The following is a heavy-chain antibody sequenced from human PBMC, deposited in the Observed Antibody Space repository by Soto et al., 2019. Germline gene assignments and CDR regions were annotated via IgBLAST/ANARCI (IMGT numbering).Heavy chain of an antibody. CDR3: ARVFPDGWVEPGVVRGYLDT. D-gene: IGHD3-3*01. V-gene: IGHV1-69*01. CDR2: IIPIFGTT. CDR1: ADSFISYG. Sequence: QVQLVQSGAEVKEPGSAVKVSCKAPADSFISYGISWVRQAPGQGLEWMGGIIPIFGTTNYAEKFQGRVTITADESTNTAYMELSSLRSEDTALYYCARVFPDGWVEPGVVRGYLDTWGRGTLVTVSS. J-gene: IGHJ4*02.